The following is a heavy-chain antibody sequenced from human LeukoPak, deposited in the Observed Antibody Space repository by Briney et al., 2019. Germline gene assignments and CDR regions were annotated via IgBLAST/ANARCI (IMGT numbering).Heavy chain of an antibody. CDR1: GASISSYF. Sequence: SETLSLTCAVSGASISSYFWNWIRQSPGRTLEWIGFIHHSGSGLYNPSLKSRIAMSVDRSNNQVSLDLTSLTAADTAIYYCAPWDESLRAFCIWGQGKMVTVSS. J-gene: IGHJ3*02. CDR3: APWDESLRAFCI. V-gene: IGHV4-59*01. D-gene: IGHD1-26*01. CDR2: IHHSGSG.